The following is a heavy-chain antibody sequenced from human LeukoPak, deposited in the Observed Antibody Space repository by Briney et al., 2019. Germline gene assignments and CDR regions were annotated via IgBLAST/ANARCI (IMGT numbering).Heavy chain of an antibody. V-gene: IGHV4-30-2*01. CDR2: IYHSGST. Sequence: SETLSLTCTVSGGSISSGVYYWSWIRQPPGKGLEWIGYIYHSGSTYYNPSLKSRVTISVDRSKNQFSLKLSSVTAADTAVFYCASAARDCSSTSCYYKWFDPWGQGTLVTVSS. CDR1: GGSISSGVYY. J-gene: IGHJ5*02. D-gene: IGHD2-2*01. CDR3: ASAARDCSSTSCYYKWFDP.